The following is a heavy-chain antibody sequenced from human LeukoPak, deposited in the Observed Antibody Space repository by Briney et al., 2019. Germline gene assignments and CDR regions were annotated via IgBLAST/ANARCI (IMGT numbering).Heavy chain of an antibody. CDR2: VNSRGNII. Sequence: KAGGSLRLSCAASGFTFSDYYMTWIRQAPGKGLEWVSYVNSRGNIIFYADSVRGRFTISRDNAEYSLYLQMNSLRDEDTAVYYCATSALAVAGNDEFDYWGQGTLVTVS. CDR3: ATSALAVAGNDEFDY. V-gene: IGHV3-11*01. D-gene: IGHD6-19*01. CDR1: GFTFSDYY. J-gene: IGHJ4*02.